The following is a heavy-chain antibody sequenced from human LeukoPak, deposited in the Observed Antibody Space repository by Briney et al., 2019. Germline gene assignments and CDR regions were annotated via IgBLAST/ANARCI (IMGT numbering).Heavy chain of an antibody. CDR1: GFTFSIAW. V-gene: IGHV3-15*01. J-gene: IGHJ3*02. D-gene: IGHD2-15*01. Sequence: GGSLRLSCAASGFTFSIAWMSWVRQAPGKGLEWVGRIKSKTDGGTTDYAAPVKGRFTISRDDSKNTLFLQMNSLKTEDTAVYYCTAGLGYCSGGRCAGGDAFDIWGQGTMVTVSS. CDR2: IKSKTDGGTT. CDR3: TAGLGYCSGGRCAGGDAFDI.